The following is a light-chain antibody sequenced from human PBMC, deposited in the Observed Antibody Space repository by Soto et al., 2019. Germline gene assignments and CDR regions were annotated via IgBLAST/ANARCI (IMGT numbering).Light chain of an antibody. CDR3: QQYVSSVT. J-gene: IGKJ1*01. Sequence: EIVLTQSPGSLSLSPGERATLSCRASQSVDSSFFAWYQQKPGQAPRLLIYGASNRATGIPDRFSGRGSGTDFTLTITGLEPEDFAVYYFQQYVSSVTFGQGTKVEI. CDR2: GAS. CDR1: QSVDSSF. V-gene: IGKV3-20*01.